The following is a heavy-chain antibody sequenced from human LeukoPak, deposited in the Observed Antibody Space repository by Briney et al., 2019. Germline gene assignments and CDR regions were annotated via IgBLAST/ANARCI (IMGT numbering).Heavy chain of an antibody. CDR3: AKAAGGYSYGYDLDY. CDR2: IRYDGSNK. V-gene: IGHV3-30*02. D-gene: IGHD5-18*01. CDR1: GFTFSSYG. Sequence: GGSLRLSCAASGFTFSSYGMHWVRQPPGKGLEWVAFIRYDGSNKYYADSVKGRFTISRDNSKNTLYLQMNSLRAEDTAVYCCAKAAGGYSYGYDLDYWGQGTLVTVSS. J-gene: IGHJ4*02.